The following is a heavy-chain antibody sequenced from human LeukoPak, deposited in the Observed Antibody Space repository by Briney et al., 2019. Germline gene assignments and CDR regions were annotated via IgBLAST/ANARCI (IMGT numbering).Heavy chain of an antibody. V-gene: IGHV4-31*03. CDR1: GGPISSGGYY. J-gene: IGHJ5*02. CDR3: ARDLSGYAWFGP. Sequence: SETLSLTCTVSGGPISSGGYYWSWIRQHPGKGLEWIGYFYYSGSTYYNPSLKSRVTISVDTSKNQFSLKLSSVTAADTAVYYCARDLSGYAWFGPWGQGTLVTVSS. D-gene: IGHD5-12*01. CDR2: FYYSGST.